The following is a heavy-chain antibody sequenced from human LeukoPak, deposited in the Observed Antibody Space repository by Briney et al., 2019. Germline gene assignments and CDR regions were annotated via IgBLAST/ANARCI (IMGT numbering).Heavy chain of an antibody. V-gene: IGHV3-30*18. J-gene: IGHJ6*02. Sequence: GRPLRLSCAASGSTFSSYGMHWVRQAPGKGLEWVAVISYDGSNKYYADSVKGRFTISRDNSKNTPYLQMNSLRAEDTAVYYCAKDRLNWDYYYYGMDVWGQGTTVTVSS. CDR3: AKDRLNWDYYYYGMDV. D-gene: IGHD7-27*01. CDR1: GSTFSSYG. CDR2: ISYDGSNK.